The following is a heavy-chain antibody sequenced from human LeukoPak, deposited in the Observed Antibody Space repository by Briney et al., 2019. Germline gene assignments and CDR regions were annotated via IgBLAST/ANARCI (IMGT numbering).Heavy chain of an antibody. V-gene: IGHV3-48*01. D-gene: IGHD6-19*01. CDR1: GFTFSSYS. J-gene: IGHJ4*02. CDR2: ISNSGSTA. Sequence: GGSLRLSCAASGFTFSSYSMNWVRQAPGKGLEWVSYISNSGSTAYYADSVKGRFTISRDNAKNSLYLQMNSLRVEDTAVYYCARGGTAVARGEYWGQGTLVAVSS. CDR3: ARGGTAVARGEY.